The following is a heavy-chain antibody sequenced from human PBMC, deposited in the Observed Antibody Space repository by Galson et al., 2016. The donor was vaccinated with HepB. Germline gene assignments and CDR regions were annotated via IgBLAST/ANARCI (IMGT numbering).Heavy chain of an antibody. CDR2: IYAGDYT. J-gene: IGHJ3*02. CDR1: GFTVSSKY. Sequence: SLRLSCAASGFTVSSKYMSWVRQAPGKGLRWVSVIYAGDYTYYADSVKGRFTISRDNSKNTVYLQMNNLSVEDTAVYYCASHMTPSRLGSPFDIWGQGTMVTVSS. CDR3: ASHMTPSRLGSPFDI. V-gene: IGHV3-53*01. D-gene: IGHD3-10*02.